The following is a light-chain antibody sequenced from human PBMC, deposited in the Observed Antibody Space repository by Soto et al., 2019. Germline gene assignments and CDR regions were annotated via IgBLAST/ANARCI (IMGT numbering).Light chain of an antibody. J-gene: IGKJ5*01. Sequence: DIQMTQSASCLAASVGGRVTMTCRASQSISSYLNWYQQKPGKAPKLLIYAASSLQSGVPSRFSGSGSGTDFTLTISSLQPEDFATYYCQQSYSTPITFGQGTQLEIK. V-gene: IGKV1-39*01. CDR2: AAS. CDR1: QSISSY. CDR3: QQSYSTPIT.